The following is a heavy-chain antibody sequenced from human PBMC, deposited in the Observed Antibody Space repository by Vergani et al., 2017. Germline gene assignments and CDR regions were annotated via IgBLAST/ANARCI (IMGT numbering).Heavy chain of an antibody. V-gene: IGHV3-30*18. J-gene: IGHJ4*02. D-gene: IGHD6-19*01. CDR1: GFTFSSYG. CDR3: AKVFRQWLDTGYFDY. CDR2: ISYDGSNK. Sequence: QVQLVESGGGVVQPGRSLRLSCAASGFTFSSYGMHWVRQAPGKGLEWVAVISYDGSNKYYADSVKGRFTISRENSKNTLYLQMNSLRAEDTAVYYCAKVFRQWLDTGYFDYWGQGTLVTVYS.